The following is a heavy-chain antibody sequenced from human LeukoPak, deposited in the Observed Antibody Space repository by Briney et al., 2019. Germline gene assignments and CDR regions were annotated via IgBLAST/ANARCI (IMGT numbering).Heavy chain of an antibody. V-gene: IGHV4-59*01. CDR3: ARERTPQLPPDY. D-gene: IGHD2-2*01. J-gene: IGHJ4*02. Sequence: PSETLSLTCTVSGGSISSYYWSWIRQPPGKGLEWIGYIYYSGSTNYNPSLKSRVTISVDTSKNQFSLKLSPVTAADTAVYYCARERTPQLPPDYWGQGTLVTVSS. CDR2: IYYSGST. CDR1: GGSISSYY.